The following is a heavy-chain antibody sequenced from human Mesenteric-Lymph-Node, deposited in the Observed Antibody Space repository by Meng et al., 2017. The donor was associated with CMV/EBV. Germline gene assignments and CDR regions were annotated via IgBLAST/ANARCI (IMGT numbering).Heavy chain of an antibody. D-gene: IGHD1-26*01. CDR3: ARDLGGSYLYTFDY. Sequence: SETLSLTCTVSGGSLNFGDFYWSWIRQPPGKGLEWIGYIYYSGTTYYTPSLESRVAISIDTSKNQFSLKVSSVTAADTAVYYCARDLGGSYLYTFDYWGQGTLVTVSS. V-gene: IGHV4-30-4*01. CDR1: GGSLNFGDFY. CDR2: IYYSGTT. J-gene: IGHJ4*02.